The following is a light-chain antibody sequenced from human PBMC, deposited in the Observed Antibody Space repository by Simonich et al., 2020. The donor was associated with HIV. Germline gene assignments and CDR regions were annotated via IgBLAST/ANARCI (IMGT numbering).Light chain of an antibody. J-gene: IGKJ4*01. CDR1: QGISSY. V-gene: IGKV1-9*01. Sequence: IQLTQSPSFLSASVGDRVTITCRARQGISSYLAWYQQKPGKAPKLLIYAASTLQSGVPSRFSGSGSGTEFTLTISSLQPEDFATYYCQQLNSFPLTFGGGTNVGIK. CDR3: QQLNSFPLT. CDR2: AAS.